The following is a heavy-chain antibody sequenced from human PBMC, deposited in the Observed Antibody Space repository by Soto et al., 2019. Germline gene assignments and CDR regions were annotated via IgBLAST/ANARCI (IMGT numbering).Heavy chain of an antibody. D-gene: IGHD3-16*02. CDR2: IYYSGST. CDR3: ARGRKAYTWGSYRVFDY. CDR1: GGSISSGGYY. Sequence: QVQLQESGPGLVKPSQTLSLTCTVSGGSISSGGYYWSWIRQHPGKGLEWIGYIYYSGSTYYNPSLKSRVTISVDTSKNQFSLKLSSVTAADTAVYYCARGRKAYTWGSYRVFDYWGQGTLVTVSS. J-gene: IGHJ4*02. V-gene: IGHV4-31*03.